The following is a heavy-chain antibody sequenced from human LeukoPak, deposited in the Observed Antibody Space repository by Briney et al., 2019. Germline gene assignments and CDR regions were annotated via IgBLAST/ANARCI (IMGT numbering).Heavy chain of an antibody. CDR2: INPNSGGT. V-gene: IGHV1-2*06. Sequence: GASVKVSCKASGYTFTGYYMHWVRQAPGQGREWMGRINPNSGGTNYAQKFQGRVTTTRDTSISTAYMELSRLRSDDTAVYYCARESYGLSLNYWGQGTLVTVSS. CDR3: ARESYGLSLNY. D-gene: IGHD5-18*01. J-gene: IGHJ4*02. CDR1: GYTFTGYY.